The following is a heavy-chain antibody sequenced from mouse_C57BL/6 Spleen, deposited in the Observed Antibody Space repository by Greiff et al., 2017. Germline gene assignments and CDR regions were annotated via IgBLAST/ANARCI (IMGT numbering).Heavy chain of an antibody. CDR2: IWGDGST. J-gene: IGHJ3*01. Sequence: VLLQQSGPGLVAPSQSLSITCTASGFSLTSYGVSWVRQPPGKGLEWLGVIWGDGSTNYHSAPMSRPSISKDNSKSKVFLKLNSLHTDDTATYYCAKPYYGSTAFAYWGQGTLVTVSA. D-gene: IGHD1-1*01. CDR3: AKPYYGSTAFAY. V-gene: IGHV2-3*01. CDR1: GFSLTSYG.